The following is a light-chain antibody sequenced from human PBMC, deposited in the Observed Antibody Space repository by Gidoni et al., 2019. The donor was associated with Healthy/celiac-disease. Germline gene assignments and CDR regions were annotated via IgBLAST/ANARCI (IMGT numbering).Light chain of an antibody. J-gene: IGKJ1*01. V-gene: IGKV1-27*01. Sequence: DIQMTQSPSSLSASVGDRVTITCRASQGISNYLAWYQQKPGKVPKLLIYAASTLQSGVPSRFSGSGSGTDFTLPISSLQPEDVATYYCQKYNSAPRTFGQGTKVEIK. CDR2: AAS. CDR3: QKYNSAPRT. CDR1: QGISNY.